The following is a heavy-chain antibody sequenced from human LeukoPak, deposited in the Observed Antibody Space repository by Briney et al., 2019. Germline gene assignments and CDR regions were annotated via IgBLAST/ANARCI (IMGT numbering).Heavy chain of an antibody. D-gene: IGHD6-19*01. CDR1: GYTFTSYG. V-gene: IGHV1-18*01. Sequence: GASVKVSCKASGYTFTSYGISRVRQAPGQGLEWMGWISAYNGNTNYAQKLQGRVTMTTDTSTSTAYMELRSLRSDDTAVYYCASSSSGPGNYYFDYWGQGTLVTVSS. J-gene: IGHJ4*02. CDR2: ISAYNGNT. CDR3: ASSSSGPGNYYFDY.